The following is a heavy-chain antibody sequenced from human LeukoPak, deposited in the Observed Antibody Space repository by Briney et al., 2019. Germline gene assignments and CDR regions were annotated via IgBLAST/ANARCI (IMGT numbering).Heavy chain of an antibody. Sequence: GGSLRLSCAASGFAFSTYSIHWVRQAPGKGLEWVSYISSSGDTVYYPDSVKGRFTISRDNSKNTLYLQMNSLRAEDTAVYYCAKPPEQWLGEDLFDYWGQGTLVTVSS. CDR3: AKPPEQWLGEDLFDY. D-gene: IGHD6-19*01. J-gene: IGHJ4*02. CDR2: ISSSGDTV. CDR1: GFAFSTYS. V-gene: IGHV3-48*01.